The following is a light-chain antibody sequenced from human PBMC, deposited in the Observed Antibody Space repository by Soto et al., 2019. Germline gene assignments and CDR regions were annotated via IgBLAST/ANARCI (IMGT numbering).Light chain of an antibody. V-gene: IGKV3-20*01. Sequence: IVLTQSPGTLSLSPGESASLSCRASQSVTNYLAWYQQKPGQAPRLLIYDTFTRAAGIPDRFSVSESRTDFTLIISRLEPEDFALYYCQQYAGSPYTFGQGTKLEIK. J-gene: IGKJ2*01. CDR3: QQYAGSPYT. CDR1: QSVTNY. CDR2: DTF.